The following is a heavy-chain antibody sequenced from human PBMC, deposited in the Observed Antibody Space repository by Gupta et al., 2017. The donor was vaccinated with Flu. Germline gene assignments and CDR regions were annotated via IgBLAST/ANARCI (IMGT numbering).Heavy chain of an antibody. D-gene: IGHD6-19*01. J-gene: IGHJ6*02. CDR2: IWYDGSNK. CDR3: ARVAVAGSVCYYYGMDV. Sequence: MHWVRQAPGKGLEWVAVIWYDGSNKYYADSVKCRVTISRDNSKNTLYLQMNSLRAEDKAVYYCARVAVAGSVCYYYGMDVWVQGPTVTVSS. V-gene: IGHV3-33*01.